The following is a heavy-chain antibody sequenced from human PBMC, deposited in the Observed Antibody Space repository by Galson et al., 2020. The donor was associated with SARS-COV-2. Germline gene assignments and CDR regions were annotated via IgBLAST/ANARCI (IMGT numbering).Heavy chain of an antibody. Sequence: GGSLRLSCAASGFTFSSYAMHWVSQHPGKGLEWEAVISYDGSNKYYADSGKGRFTISRDNSKNTLYLQMNSLRAEDTAVYYCARVIFSGVVVIEPYDAFDIWGQGTMVTVSS. D-gene: IGHD2-2*01. CDR1: GFTFSSYA. J-gene: IGHJ3*02. CDR2: ISYDGSNK. CDR3: ARVIFSGVVVIEPYDAFDI. V-gene: IGHV3-30-3*01.